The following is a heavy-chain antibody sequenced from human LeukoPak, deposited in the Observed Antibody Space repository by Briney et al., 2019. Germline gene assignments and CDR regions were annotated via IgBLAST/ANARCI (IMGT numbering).Heavy chain of an antibody. CDR3: ARDSSGYYHFDY. CDR1: GFTFSSYE. D-gene: IGHD3-22*01. CDR2: ISSSGSTI. J-gene: IGHJ4*02. V-gene: IGHV3-48*03. Sequence: GGSLRLSCAASGFTFSSYEMNWVRQAPGKGLEWVSYISSSGSTIYHADSVKGRFTISRDNAKNTLYLQMKSRRAEDTAVYYCARDSSGYYHFDYWGQGTLVTVSS.